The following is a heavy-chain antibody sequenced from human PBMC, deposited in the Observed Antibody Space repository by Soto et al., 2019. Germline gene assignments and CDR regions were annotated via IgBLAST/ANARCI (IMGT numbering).Heavy chain of an antibody. J-gene: IGHJ6*02. CDR3: ARGGFRLSDYYFGMDV. V-gene: IGHV3-21*01. Sequence: GGSLRLSCAASGFTLSSYSMNWVRQAPGKGLEYVSSISRSTDYIKYADSVKGRFTISRDNAENSLYLQMNSLRADDTAVYYCARGGFRLSDYYFGMDVWGQGTTVTVSS. CDR1: GFTLSSYS. CDR2: ISRSTDYI.